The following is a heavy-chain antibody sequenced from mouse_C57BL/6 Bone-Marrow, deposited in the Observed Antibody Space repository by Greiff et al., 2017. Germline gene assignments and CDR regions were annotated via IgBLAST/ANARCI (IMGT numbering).Heavy chain of an antibody. CDR2: IDPSDSYT. CDR1: GYTFTSYW. J-gene: IGHJ4*01. V-gene: IGHV1-50*01. CDR3: ARLCGRAMDY. Sequence: VQLQQPGAELVKPGASVKLSCKASGYTFTSYWMQWVKQRPGQGLEWIGEIDPSDSYTNYNQKFKGKATLTVDTSSSTAYMQLSSLTSEDSAVYYCARLCGRAMDYWGQGTSVTVSS. D-gene: IGHD6-1*01.